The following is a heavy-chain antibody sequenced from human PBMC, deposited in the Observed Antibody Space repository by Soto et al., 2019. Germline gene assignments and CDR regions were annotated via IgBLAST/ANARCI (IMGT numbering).Heavy chain of an antibody. Sequence: SETLSLTCTVSGGSISSYYWSWIRHPPGKVLEWIGYIYYSGRTNYNPSLKSRVTISVDTSKNQFSLKLSSVTAADTAVYYCARGYCSSTICYIWDNWFDPWGQGTLVTVS. V-gene: IGHV4-59*01. CDR1: GGSISSYY. CDR2: IYYSGRT. J-gene: IGHJ5*02. CDR3: ARGYCSSTICYIWDNWFDP. D-gene: IGHD2-2*02.